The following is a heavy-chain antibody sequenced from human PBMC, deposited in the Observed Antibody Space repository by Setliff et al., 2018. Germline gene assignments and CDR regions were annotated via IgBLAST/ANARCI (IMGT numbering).Heavy chain of an antibody. CDR2: IYYSGST. CDR1: GGSISSSYYY. V-gene: IGHV4-39*01. Sequence: LSLTCTVSGGSISSSYYYWGWIRQPPGKGLEWIGSIYYSGSTYYNPSLKSRVTISVDTSKNQFSLKLSSETAADTAVYYCARLGGSSGSGGFYYYYYYMTSGAKGPRSPS. D-gene: IGHD3-22*01. J-gene: IGHJ6*03. CDR3: ARLGGSSGSGGFYYYYYYMTS.